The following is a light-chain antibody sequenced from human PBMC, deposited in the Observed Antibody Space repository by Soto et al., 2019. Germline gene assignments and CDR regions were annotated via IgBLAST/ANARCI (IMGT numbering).Light chain of an antibody. Sequence: QSVLTQPPSASGTPGQRVTISCSGSSSNIGSNYVYWYQQLPGTAPKLLIYRNNQRPSGVPDRFSGSKSGTSASLAISGLRSEDEADYYCAAWGDSLSGNYVFGTGTKVTVL. V-gene: IGLV1-47*01. J-gene: IGLJ1*01. CDR1: SSNIGSNY. CDR2: RNN. CDR3: AAWGDSLSGNYV.